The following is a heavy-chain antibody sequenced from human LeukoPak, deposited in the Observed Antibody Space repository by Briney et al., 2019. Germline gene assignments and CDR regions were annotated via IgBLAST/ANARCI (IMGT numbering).Heavy chain of an antibody. V-gene: IGHV1-24*01. D-gene: IGHD3-22*01. CDR2: FDPEDGET. Sequence: ASVKVSCKVSGYTLTELSVHWVRQAPGKGLEWMGGFDPEDGETIYAQKFQGRVTMTEDTSTDTAYMELSSLRSEDTAVYYCAADYYDSSGYYSPIDYWGQGTLVTVSS. CDR1: GYTLTELS. J-gene: IGHJ4*02. CDR3: AADYYDSSGYYSPIDY.